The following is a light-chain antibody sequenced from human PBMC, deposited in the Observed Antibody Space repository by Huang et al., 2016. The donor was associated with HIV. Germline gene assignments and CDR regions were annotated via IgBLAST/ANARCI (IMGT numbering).Light chain of an antibody. CDR1: QSVSSN. Sequence: EKVMTQSPATLSVSPGESATLSCRASQSVSSNLAWYQQKPGQAPRLLIYGASTRATGIPARVSGSGSGTEFTLTISSLQSEDFAVYYCQQYNNWPRTFGQGTKVEIK. CDR2: GAS. CDR3: QQYNNWPRT. J-gene: IGKJ1*01. V-gene: IGKV3-15*01.